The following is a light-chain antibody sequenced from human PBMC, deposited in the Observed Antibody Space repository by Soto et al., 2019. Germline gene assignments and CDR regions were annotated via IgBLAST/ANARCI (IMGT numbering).Light chain of an antibody. CDR2: DAS. Sequence: AIQLTQSPSSLSASVGDRVTITCRASQGISSALAWYQQKPGKAPKLLIYDASSLESGVPSRFSGSGSGTDFTLTISSLQPDDFATYYCQQYNSYSPLTFGGGTKWIS. J-gene: IGKJ4*01. CDR3: QQYNSYSPLT. V-gene: IGKV1-13*02. CDR1: QGISSA.